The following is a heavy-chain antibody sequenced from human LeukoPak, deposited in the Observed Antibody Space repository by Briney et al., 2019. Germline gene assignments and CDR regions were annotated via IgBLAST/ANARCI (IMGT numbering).Heavy chain of an antibody. Sequence: SETLSLTCTVSGGSISRYYWSWIRQPPGKGLEWIGYIYYSGTTNYNPSLKSRVTISVDTSKNQFSLNLSSVTAADTALYYCARVRGTGDFDYWGQGTLVTVSS. J-gene: IGHJ4*02. D-gene: IGHD3/OR15-3a*01. CDR1: GGSISRYY. CDR3: ARVRGTGDFDY. CDR2: IYYSGTT. V-gene: IGHV4-59*01.